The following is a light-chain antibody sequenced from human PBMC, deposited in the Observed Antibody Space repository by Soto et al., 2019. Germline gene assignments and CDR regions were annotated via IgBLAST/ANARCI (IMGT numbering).Light chain of an antibody. CDR3: SSYTTVFTYV. V-gene: IGLV2-14*01. Sequence: QSALTQPASVSGSPGQSITISCTGTSSDVSGYNSVSWYQQHPGKAPNLLIYEVGHRPSGVSSRFSGSKSGNTASLTISGLQTEDEAVYYCSSYTTVFTYVFGTGTKLTVL. CDR2: EVG. J-gene: IGLJ1*01. CDR1: SSDVSGYNS.